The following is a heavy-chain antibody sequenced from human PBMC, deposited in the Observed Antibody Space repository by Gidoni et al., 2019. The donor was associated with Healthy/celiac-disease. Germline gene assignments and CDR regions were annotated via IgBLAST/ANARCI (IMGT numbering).Heavy chain of an antibody. Sequence: EVQLVQSGAEVKKPGESLKISCKGSGYSFTSYWIGWVRQMPGKGLEWMGIIYPGDSYTRYRPSFQGQVTISADKSISTAYLQWSSLKASDTAIYSCARQLGEYYYDSSGYLGYWGQGTLVTVSS. CDR3: ARQLGEYYYDSSGYLGY. D-gene: IGHD3-22*01. CDR2: IYPGDSYT. V-gene: IGHV5-51*01. J-gene: IGHJ4*02. CDR1: GYSFTSYW.